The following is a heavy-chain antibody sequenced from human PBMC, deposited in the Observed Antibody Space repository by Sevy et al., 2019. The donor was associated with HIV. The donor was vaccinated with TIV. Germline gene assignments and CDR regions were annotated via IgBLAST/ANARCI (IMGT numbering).Heavy chain of an antibody. J-gene: IGHJ4*02. D-gene: IGHD2-2*01. CDR3: ARGSSSTKFDY. V-gene: IGHV3-13*01. CDR1: GFTFRNYD. Sequence: GGSLRLSCAASGFTFRNYDMHWVRQATGKGLEWVSAIGTAGDTYYAGSVKGRFTISRVNAQNSLYLQMSSLRAGDTALYYCARGSSSTKFDYWGQGTLVTVSS. CDR2: IGTAGDT.